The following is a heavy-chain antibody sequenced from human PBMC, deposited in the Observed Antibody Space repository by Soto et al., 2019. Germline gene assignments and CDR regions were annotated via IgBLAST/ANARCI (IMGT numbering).Heavy chain of an antibody. CDR1: GGSISSYY. D-gene: IGHD4-17*01. CDR3: ARHAVAVTPSAASYYYYMDV. Sequence: SETLSLTCTVSGGSISSYYWSWIRQPPGKGLEWIGYIYYSGSTNYNPSLKSRVTISVDTSKNQFSLKLSSVTAADTAVDYCARHAVAVTPSAASYYYYMDVWGKGTKVTVSS. J-gene: IGHJ6*03. CDR2: IYYSGST. V-gene: IGHV4-59*08.